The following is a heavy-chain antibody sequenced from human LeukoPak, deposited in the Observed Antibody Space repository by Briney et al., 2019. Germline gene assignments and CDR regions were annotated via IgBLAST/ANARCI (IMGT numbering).Heavy chain of an antibody. D-gene: IGHD3-16*01. CDR3: ARGWGSNVYASAFDV. CDR2: IWHDGSHK. J-gene: IGHJ3*01. V-gene: IGHV3-33*01. CDR1: GFTFSTYG. Sequence: GGSLRLSCAASGFTFSTYGMHWVRQAPGKGLEWVTVIWHDGSHKDYADSVKGRFTISRDNSKNTLYLQMNDLRAEDTAVYYCARGWGSNVYASAFDVWGQGTMVTVSS.